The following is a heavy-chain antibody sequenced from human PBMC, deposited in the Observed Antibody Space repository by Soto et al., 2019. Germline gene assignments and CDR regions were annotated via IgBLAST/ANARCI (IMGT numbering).Heavy chain of an antibody. Sequence: SETLSLTCTVSGGYISGYHWSWIRLSPGKGLEWIGYMYNTGSTVYNPSFKSRVTISVDTSKNQFSLKLNSVTAADTAVYYCARDLWGYCGTDCYPLDVWGQGTTVT. CDR1: GGYISGYH. D-gene: IGHD2-21*02. CDR3: ARDLWGYCGTDCYPLDV. J-gene: IGHJ6*02. CDR2: MYNTGST. V-gene: IGHV4-59*01.